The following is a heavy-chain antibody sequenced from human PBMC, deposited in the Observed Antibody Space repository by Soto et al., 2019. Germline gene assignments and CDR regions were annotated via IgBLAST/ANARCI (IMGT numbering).Heavy chain of an antibody. CDR1: GGSFSGYY. V-gene: IGHV4-34*01. CDR2: INHSGST. Sequence: SETLSLTCAVYGGSFSGYYWSWIRQPPGKGLEWIGEINHSGSTNYNPSLKSRVNISVDTSKNQFSLKLSSVTAADTAVYYCARGTVDDYIWGSYRYTHYYYMDVWGKGTTVTVSS. D-gene: IGHD3-16*02. CDR3: ARGTVDDYIWGSYRYTHYYYMDV. J-gene: IGHJ6*03.